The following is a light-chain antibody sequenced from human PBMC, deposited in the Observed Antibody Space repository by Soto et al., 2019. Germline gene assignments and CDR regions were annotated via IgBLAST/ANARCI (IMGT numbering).Light chain of an antibody. CDR1: DIGSKG. J-gene: IGLJ2*01. CDR2: DDS. CDR3: QGWDSTGDNHVV. Sequence: SYELTQPPSVSVAPGQTARFTCGGNDIGSKGVHWYQQRPGQAPVLVVYDDSDRPSGIPERFSGSNSGNTATLTISRVEAGDEDDYYCQGWDSTGDNHVVFGGGTQLTVL. V-gene: IGLV3-21*02.